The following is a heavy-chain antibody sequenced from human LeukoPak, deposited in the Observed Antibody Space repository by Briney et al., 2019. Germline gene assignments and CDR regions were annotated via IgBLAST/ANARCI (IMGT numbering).Heavy chain of an antibody. D-gene: IGHD5-24*01. J-gene: IGHJ5*02. CDR2: IYYSGST. CDR1: GGSISSGSYY. V-gene: IGHV4-61*01. Sequence: KPSETLSLTCTVSGGSISSGSYYWSWIRQPPGKGLEWIGYIYYSGSTNYNPSLKSRVTISVDTSKNQFSLKLSSVTAADTAVYYCARDRGDGYNSWGQGTLVTVSS. CDR3: ARDRGDGYNS.